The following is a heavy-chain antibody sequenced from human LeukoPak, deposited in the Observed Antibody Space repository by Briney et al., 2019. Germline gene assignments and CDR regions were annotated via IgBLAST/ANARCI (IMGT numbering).Heavy chain of an antibody. CDR2: IRYDGSNK. V-gene: IGHV3-30*02. CDR3: AAVGATGY. CDR1: GCTFSSYG. J-gene: IGHJ4*02. Sequence: PGGALRLSCAASGCTFSSYGMHWVRQAPGKGLEGVAFIRYDGSNKYYADSVKGRFTISRDNSKNTLYLQMNSLRAENTAVYYCAAVGATGYWGQGTLVTVSS. D-gene: IGHD1-26*01.